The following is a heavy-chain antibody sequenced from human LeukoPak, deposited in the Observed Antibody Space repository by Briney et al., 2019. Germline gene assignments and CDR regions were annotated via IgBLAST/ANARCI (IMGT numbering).Heavy chain of an antibody. Sequence: SETLSLTCAVYGGSFSGYYWSWIRQPPGKGLEWIGEINHSGSTNYNPSLKSRVTISVDTSKNQFSLKLSSVTAEDTALYYCATEDFWNGSPDDDYGMDAWGQGTTVTVAS. CDR1: GGSFSGYY. V-gene: IGHV4-34*01. J-gene: IGHJ6*02. CDR3: ATEDFWNGSPDDDYGMDA. D-gene: IGHD3-3*01. CDR2: INHSGST.